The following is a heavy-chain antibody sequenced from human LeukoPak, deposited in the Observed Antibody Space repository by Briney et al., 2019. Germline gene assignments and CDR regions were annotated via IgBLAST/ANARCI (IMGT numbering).Heavy chain of an antibody. CDR2: INPNSGGT. CDR3: AREGNYNWNYVDWFDP. CDR1: GYTFTGYY. Sequence: ASVKVSCKASGYTFTGYYMHWVRQAPGQGLEWMGWINPNSGGTNYAQKFQGGVTMTRDTSISTAYMELSRLRSGDTAVYYCAREGNYNWNYVDWFDPWGQGTLVTVSS. D-gene: IGHD1-7*01. J-gene: IGHJ5*02. V-gene: IGHV1-2*02.